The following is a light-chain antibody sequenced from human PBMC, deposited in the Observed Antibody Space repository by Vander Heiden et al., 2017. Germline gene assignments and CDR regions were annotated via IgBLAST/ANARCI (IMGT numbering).Light chain of an antibody. Sequence: DIQMTQSPSSLSASVGDSGTITCRATQSISSYLNWYQQKPGKAPKLLIYAASSLQSGVPSRFSGSGSGTDFTLTISSLQPEDFATYYCQQSYSTPTFGGGTKVEIK. J-gene: IGKJ4*01. V-gene: IGKV1-39*01. CDR3: QQSYSTPT. CDR1: QSISSY. CDR2: AAS.